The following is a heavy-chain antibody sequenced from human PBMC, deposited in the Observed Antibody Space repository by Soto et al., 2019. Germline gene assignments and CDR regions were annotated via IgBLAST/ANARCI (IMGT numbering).Heavy chain of an antibody. V-gene: IGHV4-4*07. CDR3: GRDGDGYSPDY. D-gene: IGHD5-18*01. CDR2: IYTNRRT. CDR1: GASINNYY. Sequence: PSETLSLTCTVSGASINNYYWSWIRQPAGKGLEWIGGIYTNRRTNYNPSLKSRGTMSVDASENQFSLMLSSVTAADTAVYYCGRDGDGYSPDYWGQGTLVTVSS. J-gene: IGHJ4*02.